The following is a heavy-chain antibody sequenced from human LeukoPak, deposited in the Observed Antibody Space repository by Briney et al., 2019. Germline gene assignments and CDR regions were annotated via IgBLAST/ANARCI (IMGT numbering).Heavy chain of an antibody. D-gene: IGHD2-15*01. Sequence: PGGSLRLSCEVSGFSVGNNYMNWVRQAPGKGLEWVSVISGSGDSTYYADSVKGRFTISRDNSKNTLYLQMNSLRAEDTAVYYCAKDRVVAATPSDYYFDYWGQGTLVTVSS. CDR2: ISGSGDST. J-gene: IGHJ4*02. V-gene: IGHV3-NL1*01. CDR1: GFSVGNNY. CDR3: AKDRVVAATPSDYYFDY.